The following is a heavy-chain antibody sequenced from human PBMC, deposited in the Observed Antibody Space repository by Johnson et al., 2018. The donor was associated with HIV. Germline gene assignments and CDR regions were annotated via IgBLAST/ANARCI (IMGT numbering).Heavy chain of an antibody. CDR1: GFTVSSNY. D-gene: IGHD3-9*01. V-gene: IGHV3-66*02. CDR2: IYSGGST. Sequence: VHLVESGGGLVQPGGSLRLSCAASGFTVSSNYMSWVRQAPGKGLEWVLVIYSGGSTYYADSVKGRFTISRDNSKNTLYLQMNSVRAEDTAVYYCASYGIVTCYYAFDIWGQGTMVTVAS. J-gene: IGHJ3*02. CDR3: ASYGIVTCYYAFDI.